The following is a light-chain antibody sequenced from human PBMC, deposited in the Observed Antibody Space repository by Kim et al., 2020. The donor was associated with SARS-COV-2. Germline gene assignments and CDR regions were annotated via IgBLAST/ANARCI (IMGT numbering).Light chain of an antibody. CDR2: FDS. Sequence: SYELTQPPSVSVAPGKTAKITCVGNNIENKSVHWYQQKPGQAPVLVIYFDSDRPSGIPERFSGSNSGNTATLTISRVEAEDEADYYCQVWDSSSDHKVFGGGTQLTVL. V-gene: IGLV3-21*04. CDR3: QVWDSSSDHKV. J-gene: IGLJ2*01. CDR1: NIENKS.